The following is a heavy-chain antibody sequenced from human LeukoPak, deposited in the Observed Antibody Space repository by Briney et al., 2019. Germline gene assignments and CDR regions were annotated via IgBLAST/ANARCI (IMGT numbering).Heavy chain of an antibody. J-gene: IGHJ4*02. CDR2: ISGDGGST. CDR1: GFTFDDYA. Sequence: GGSLRLFCAASGFTFDDYAMHWVRQAPGKGLEWVSLISGDGGSTYYVDSVRARFTISKDNSKNSMYLQMNSLRTEDTALYYCAKDTFARRLHYFDYWGQGTLVTVSS. CDR3: AKDTFARRLHYFDY. V-gene: IGHV3-43*02. D-gene: IGHD4-11*01.